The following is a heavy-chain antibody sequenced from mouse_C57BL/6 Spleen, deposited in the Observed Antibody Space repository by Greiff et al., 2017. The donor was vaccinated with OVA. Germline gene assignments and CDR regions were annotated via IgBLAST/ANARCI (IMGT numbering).Heavy chain of an antibody. CDR3: ARWTITTVVADFDY. J-gene: IGHJ2*01. CDR2: IYPGSGST. CDR1: GYTFTSYW. Sequence: VQLQQPGAELVKPGASVKMSCKASGYTFTSYWITWVKQRPGQGLEWIGDIYPGSGSTNYNEKFKSKATLTLDTSSSTAYMQLSSLTSEDSAVYYCARWTITTVVADFDYWGQGTTLTVSS. V-gene: IGHV1-55*01. D-gene: IGHD1-1*01.